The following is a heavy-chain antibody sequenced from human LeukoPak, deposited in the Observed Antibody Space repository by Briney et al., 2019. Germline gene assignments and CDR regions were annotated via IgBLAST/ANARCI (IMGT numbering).Heavy chain of an antibody. CDR3: ASPGVVVPAAMYYFDY. CDR2: FDPEDGET. J-gene: IGHJ4*02. CDR1: GYTLTELS. V-gene: IGHV1-24*01. Sequence: ASVKVSCKVSGYTLTELSMHWVRQAPGKGLEWMGGFDPEDGETIYAQKFQGRVTITTDESTSTAYMELSSLRSEDTAVYYCASPGVVVPAAMYYFDYWGQGTLVTVSS. D-gene: IGHD2-2*01.